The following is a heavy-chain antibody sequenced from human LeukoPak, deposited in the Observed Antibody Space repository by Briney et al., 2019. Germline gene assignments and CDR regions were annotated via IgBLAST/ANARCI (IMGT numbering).Heavy chain of an antibody. CDR3: ARTALYYYYGMDV. Sequence: ASVEVSCKASGYTFTSYGIIWVRQAPGQGLEWMGWISAYNGNTNYAQKLQGRVTMTTDTSTSTAYMELRSLRSDDTAVYYCARTALYYYYGMDVWGQGTTVTVSS. J-gene: IGHJ6*02. V-gene: IGHV1-18*01. CDR2: ISAYNGNT. CDR1: GYTFTSYG. D-gene: IGHD2-2*01.